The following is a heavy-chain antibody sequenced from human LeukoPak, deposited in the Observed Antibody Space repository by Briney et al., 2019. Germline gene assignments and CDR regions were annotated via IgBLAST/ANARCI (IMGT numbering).Heavy chain of an antibody. V-gene: IGHV1-18*01. Sequence: ASVKVSCKASGYTFTSYGISWVRQAPGQGLEWMGWISAYNGNTIYAQKFQGRVTMTEDTSTDTAYMELSSLRSEDTAVYYCATARIAAAVWFDPWGQGTLVTVSS. D-gene: IGHD6-13*01. J-gene: IGHJ5*02. CDR1: GYTFTSYG. CDR3: ATARIAAAVWFDP. CDR2: ISAYNGNT.